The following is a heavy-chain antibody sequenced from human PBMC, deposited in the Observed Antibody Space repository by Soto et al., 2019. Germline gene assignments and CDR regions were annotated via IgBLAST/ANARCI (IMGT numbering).Heavy chain of an antibody. Sequence: ASVKVSCKASGYTFTSYGISWVRQAPGQGLEWMGWISAYNGNTNYAQKLQGRVTMTTDTSTSTAYMELRSLRSDDTAVYYCAKRGSYSGSYYYYGMDVWGQGTTVTVSS. CDR1: GYTFTSYG. V-gene: IGHV1-18*01. CDR3: AKRGSYSGSYYYYGMDV. D-gene: IGHD1-26*01. CDR2: ISAYNGNT. J-gene: IGHJ6*02.